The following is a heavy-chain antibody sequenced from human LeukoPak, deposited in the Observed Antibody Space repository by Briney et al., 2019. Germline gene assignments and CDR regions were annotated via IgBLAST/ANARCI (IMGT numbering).Heavy chain of an antibody. Sequence: PSETLSLTCAVYGGSFSGYYWSWIRQPPGKGLEWIGEINHSGSTNYNPSLKSRVTISVDTSKNQFSLKLSSVTAADTAVYYCAGTFITIFGVDSDYWGQGTLVTVSS. J-gene: IGHJ4*02. CDR1: GGSFSGYY. D-gene: IGHD3-3*01. V-gene: IGHV4-34*01. CDR2: INHSGST. CDR3: AGTFITIFGVDSDY.